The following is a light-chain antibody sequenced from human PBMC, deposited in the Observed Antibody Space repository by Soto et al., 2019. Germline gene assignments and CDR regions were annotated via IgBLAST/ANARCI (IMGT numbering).Light chain of an antibody. CDR2: DVS. CDR1: QDIDKY. J-gene: IGKJ5*01. CDR3: QQSSSWPPT. Sequence: DIQMTQSPSSLSAYVGDRVTITCQASQDIDKYLNWYQQKPGKAPRLLIDDVSNLETGVPSRFSGSGSGTHFTFTIASLEPEDFAVYYCQQSSSWPPTFGQGTRLEI. V-gene: IGKV1-33*01.